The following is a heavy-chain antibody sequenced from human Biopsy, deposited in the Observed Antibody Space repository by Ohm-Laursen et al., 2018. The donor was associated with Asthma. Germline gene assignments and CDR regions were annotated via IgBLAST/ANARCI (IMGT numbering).Heavy chain of an antibody. J-gene: IGHJ6*02. CDR1: GGSMSSSSYS. D-gene: IGHD1-20*01. Sequence: GTLSLTCTVSGGSMSSSSYSWGWIRQPPGKGLEWIGSISYTGNTDIPSLRSRVTLSVDTSKNNFSLKLTSVTAADTAVYYCARITSANYYYGMDVWGQGTTVTVSS. CDR3: ARITSANYYYGMDV. CDR2: ISYTGNT. V-gene: IGHV4-39*02.